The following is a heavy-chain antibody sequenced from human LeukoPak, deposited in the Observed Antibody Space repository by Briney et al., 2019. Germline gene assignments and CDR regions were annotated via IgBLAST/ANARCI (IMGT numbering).Heavy chain of an antibody. CDR2: INRSGST. Sequence: PSETLSLTCAVYGGSFSGYYWSWIRQPPGKGLEWIGEINRSGSTNYNPSLKSRVTISVDTSKNQFSLKLSSVTAADTAVYYCARGQGAIVVVVAATTPHFDYWGQGTLVTVSS. CDR1: GGSFSGYY. J-gene: IGHJ4*02. CDR3: ARGQGAIVVVVAATTPHFDY. D-gene: IGHD2-15*01. V-gene: IGHV4-34*01.